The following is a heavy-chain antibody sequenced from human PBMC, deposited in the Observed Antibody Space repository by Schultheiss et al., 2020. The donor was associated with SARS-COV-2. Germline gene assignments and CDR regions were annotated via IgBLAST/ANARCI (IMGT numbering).Heavy chain of an antibody. CDR2: IFHIGNS. V-gene: IGHV4-59*02. CDR3: ARNRIYYGMDV. Sequence: SETLSLTCTVSGGSVSSYYWSWLRQPPGRGLEWIGNIFHIGNSKYNPSLKSRVTISLDTSENQFPLKLSSVTAADTAVYYCARNRIYYGMDVWGQGTTVTVSS. CDR1: GGSVSSYY. D-gene: IGHD1-14*01. J-gene: IGHJ6*02.